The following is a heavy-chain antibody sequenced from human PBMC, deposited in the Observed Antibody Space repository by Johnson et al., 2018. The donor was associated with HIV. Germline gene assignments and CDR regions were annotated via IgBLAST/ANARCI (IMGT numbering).Heavy chain of an antibody. CDR2: ISYDGSNK. Sequence: QVQLVESGGGVVQPGRSLRLSCAASGFTFSIYAMHWVRQAPGKGLEWVALISYDGSNKYYADSVKGRFTISRDNSKNTLYLQMNSLRAEDTAVYYCASPYELGTGAFDICGQGTMVTVSS. J-gene: IGHJ3*02. CDR3: ASPYELGTGAFDI. CDR1: GFTFSIYA. V-gene: IGHV3-30-3*01. D-gene: IGHD7-27*01.